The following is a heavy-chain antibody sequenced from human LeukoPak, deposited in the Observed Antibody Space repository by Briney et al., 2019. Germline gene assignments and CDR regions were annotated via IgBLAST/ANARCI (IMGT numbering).Heavy chain of an antibody. CDR3: ARDRESSSWFDY. CDR1: GFTFSTYS. D-gene: IGHD6-13*01. J-gene: IGHJ4*02. Sequence: PGGSLRLSCAASGFTFSTYSMNWVRQAPGKGLEWVSSISSSSSYIYYADSVKGRFTISRDNAKNSLYLQMNSPRAEDTAVYYCARDRESSSWFDYWGQGTLVTVSS. V-gene: IGHV3-21*01. CDR2: ISSSSSYI.